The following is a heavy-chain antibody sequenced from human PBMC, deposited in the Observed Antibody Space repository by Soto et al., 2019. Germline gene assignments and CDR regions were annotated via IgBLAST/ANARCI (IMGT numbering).Heavy chain of an antibody. CDR3: AKRGTGNNWFDP. D-gene: IGHD2-8*02. Sequence: PGGSLRLSCAASGFTFSNYAMAWVRQAPGKGLEWISTISGGDSSTFFADSVKGRFTISRDNSKNTLYLQMHSLRAEDTAVYYCAKRGTGNNWFDPWGQGTLVTVSS. V-gene: IGHV3-23*01. CDR2: ISGGDSST. CDR1: GFTFSNYA. J-gene: IGHJ5*02.